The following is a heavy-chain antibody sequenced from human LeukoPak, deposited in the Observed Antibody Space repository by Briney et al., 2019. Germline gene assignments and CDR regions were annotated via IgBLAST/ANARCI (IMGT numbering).Heavy chain of an antibody. Sequence: PSETLSLTCTVSSGSISPYYWSWIRQPPGRELEWIGYVSYSGSTNYNPSLKSRVTISLETSKNQFSLKLSSVTAADTAVYYCARGSGYSGYANRGGLGYWGQGTLVTISS. CDR3: ARGSGYSGYANRGGLGY. CDR2: VSYSGST. J-gene: IGHJ4*02. CDR1: SGSISPYY. V-gene: IGHV4-59*01. D-gene: IGHD5-12*01.